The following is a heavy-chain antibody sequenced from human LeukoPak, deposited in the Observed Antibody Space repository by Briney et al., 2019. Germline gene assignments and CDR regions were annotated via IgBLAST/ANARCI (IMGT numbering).Heavy chain of an antibody. D-gene: IGHD2-15*01. Sequence: GGSLRLSCAASGFVFSSFAMHWVRQAPGKGLEWVSTIWSDGSYKNHTDSVKGRFTITRDNSKNTLYLQMNGLRAEDTAVYYCASAPSFCSGGSCPYYMDVWGKGTLVTVSS. V-gene: IGHV3-33*01. CDR3: ASAPSFCSGGSCPYYMDV. CDR1: GFVFSSFA. J-gene: IGHJ6*03. CDR2: IWSDGSYK.